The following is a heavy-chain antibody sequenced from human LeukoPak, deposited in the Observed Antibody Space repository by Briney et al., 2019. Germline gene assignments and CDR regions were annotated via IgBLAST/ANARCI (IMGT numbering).Heavy chain of an antibody. J-gene: IGHJ4*02. V-gene: IGHV3-21*01. D-gene: IGHD4-17*01. Sequence: PGGSLRLSCAACGFTFSSYSMNWVRQAPGKGLEWVSSISSSSSYIYYADSVKGRFTISRDNAKNSLYLQMDSLRAEDTAVYYCARDLSLRTTVTTKAGDYWGQGTLVTVSS. CDR1: GFTFSSYS. CDR3: ARDLSLRTTVTTKAGDY. CDR2: ISSSSSYI.